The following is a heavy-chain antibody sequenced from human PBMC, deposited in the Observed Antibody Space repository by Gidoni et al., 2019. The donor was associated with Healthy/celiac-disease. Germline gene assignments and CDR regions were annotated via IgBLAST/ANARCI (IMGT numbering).Heavy chain of an antibody. D-gene: IGHD3-22*01. CDR1: GGSISSSSYY. V-gene: IGHV4-39*01. CDR2: IYYSGST. CDR3: ARTGYDSSGYSYWYFDL. J-gene: IGHJ2*01. Sequence: QLQLQESGPGLVKPSETLSLTCTVSGGSISSSSYYWGWIRQPPGKGLEWIGSIYYSGSTYYNPSLKSRVTISVDTSKNQFSLKLSSVTAADTAVYYCARTGYDSSGYSYWYFDLWGRGTLVTVSS.